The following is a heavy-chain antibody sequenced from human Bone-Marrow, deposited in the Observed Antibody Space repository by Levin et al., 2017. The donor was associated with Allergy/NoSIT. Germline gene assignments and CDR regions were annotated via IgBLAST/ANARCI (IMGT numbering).Heavy chain of an antibody. D-gene: IGHD3-10*01. CDR3: ARGPALIPDFFGSGGSVDY. CDR1: GYSISSGYY. V-gene: IGHV4-38-2*02. Sequence: SETLSLTCTVSGYSISSGYYWGWIRQPPGKGLEWIGIMYHGGATHYNPSLKSRVTISVEDTSKNQFSLKLTSVTAAATAVYYCARGPALIPDFFGSGGSVDYWGQGTLVTVSS. J-gene: IGHJ4*02. CDR2: MYHGGAT.